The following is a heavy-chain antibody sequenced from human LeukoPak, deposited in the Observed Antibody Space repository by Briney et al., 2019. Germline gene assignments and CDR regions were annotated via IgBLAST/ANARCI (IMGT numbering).Heavy chain of an antibody. D-gene: IGHD3-10*01. J-gene: IGHJ2*01. CDR1: GGSISSYY. CDR2: IYYSGST. V-gene: IGHV4-59*01. Sequence: SETLSLTCTVSGGSISSYYWSWIRQPPGKGLEWIGYIYYSGSTNYNPSLKSRVTISVDTSKNQFSLKLSSVTAADTAVYYCARDPIGMTFGESLLGYFDPWGRGTLVTVSS. CDR3: ARDPIGMTFGESLLGYFDP.